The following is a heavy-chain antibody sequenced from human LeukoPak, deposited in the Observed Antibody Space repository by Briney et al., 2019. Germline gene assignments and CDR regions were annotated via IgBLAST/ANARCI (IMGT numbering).Heavy chain of an antibody. D-gene: IGHD6-19*01. CDR3: ARGEYVAVAGTLIFDY. CDR1: GGSISSGSYY. Sequence: SQTLSLTCTVPGGSISSGSYYWSWIRQPAGKGLEWIGRIYTSGSTNYNPSLKSRVTISVDTSKNQFSLKLSSVTAADTAVYYCARGEYVAVAGTLIFDYWGQGTLVTVSS. J-gene: IGHJ4*02. CDR2: IYTSGST. V-gene: IGHV4-61*02.